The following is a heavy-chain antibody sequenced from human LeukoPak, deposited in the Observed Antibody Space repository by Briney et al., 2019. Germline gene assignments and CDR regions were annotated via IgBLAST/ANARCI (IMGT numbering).Heavy chain of an antibody. CDR3: ARLNYGDYDYFDY. J-gene: IGHJ4*02. Sequence: SETLSLTCTVSGGSISSYYWSWIRQPPGKGLEWIGYIYYSGSTNYNPSLKSRVTISVDRSKNQFSLKLSSVTAADTAVYYCARLNYGDYDYFDYWGQGTLVTVSS. V-gene: IGHV4-59*12. CDR1: GGSISSYY. D-gene: IGHD4-17*01. CDR2: IYYSGST.